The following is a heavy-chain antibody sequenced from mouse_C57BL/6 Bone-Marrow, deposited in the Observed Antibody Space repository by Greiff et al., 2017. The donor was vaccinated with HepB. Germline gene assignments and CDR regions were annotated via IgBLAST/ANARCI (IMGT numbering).Heavy chain of an antibody. CDR2: IRSKSNNYAT. D-gene: IGHD2-4*01. CDR3: VRDYDEGYYAMDY. CDR1: GFSFNTYA. Sequence: DVHLVESGGGLVQPKGSLKLSCAASGFSFNTYAMNWVRQAPGKGLEWVARIRSKSNNYATYYADSVKDRFTISRDDSESMLYLQMNNLKTEDTAMYYCVRDYDEGYYAMDYWGQGTSVTVSS. J-gene: IGHJ4*01. V-gene: IGHV10-1*01.